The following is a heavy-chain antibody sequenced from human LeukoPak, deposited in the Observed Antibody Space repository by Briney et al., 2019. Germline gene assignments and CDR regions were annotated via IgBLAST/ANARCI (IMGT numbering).Heavy chain of an antibody. CDR2: INHSGST. Sequence: SETLSLTCAVYGGSFSGYYWSWIRQPPGKGLERIGEINHSGSTNYNPSLKSRVTISVDTSKNQFSLKLSSVTAADTAVYYCARGGRRYSSGWYRLGYFDYWGQGTLVTVSS. V-gene: IGHV4-34*01. CDR3: ARGGRRYSSGWYRLGYFDY. D-gene: IGHD6-19*01. CDR1: GGSFSGYY. J-gene: IGHJ4*02.